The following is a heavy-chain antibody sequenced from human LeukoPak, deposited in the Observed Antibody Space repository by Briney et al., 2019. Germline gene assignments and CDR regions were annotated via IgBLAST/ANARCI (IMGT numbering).Heavy chain of an antibody. CDR2: ISSSSSYI. V-gene: IGHV3-21*01. Sequence: GGSLRLSCAASGFTFSSYSMNWVRQAPGKGLEWVSSISSSSSYIYYADSVKGRFTISRDNAKYSLYLQMNSLRAEDTAVYYCARGLDYYDSSGYHYWGQGTLVTVSS. CDR1: GFTFSSYS. J-gene: IGHJ4*02. CDR3: ARGLDYYDSSGYHY. D-gene: IGHD3-22*01.